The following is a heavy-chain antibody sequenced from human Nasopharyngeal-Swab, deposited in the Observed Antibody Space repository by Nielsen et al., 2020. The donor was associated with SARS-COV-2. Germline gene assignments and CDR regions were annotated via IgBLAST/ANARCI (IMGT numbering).Heavy chain of an antibody. D-gene: IGHD1-26*01. Sequence: GESLKISCAASGFTFSSYGMHWVRQAPGKGLEWVAVISYDGSNKYYADSVKGRFTISRDNSKNTLYLQMNSLRAEDTAVNYCAKGWGGSYVDAFDIWGQGTMVTVSS. CDR1: GFTFSSYG. CDR2: ISYDGSNK. J-gene: IGHJ3*02. V-gene: IGHV3-30*18. CDR3: AKGWGGSYVDAFDI.